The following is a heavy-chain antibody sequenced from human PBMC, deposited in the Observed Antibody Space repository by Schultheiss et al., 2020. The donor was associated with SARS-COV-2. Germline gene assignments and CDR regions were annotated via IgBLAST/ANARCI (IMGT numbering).Heavy chain of an antibody. V-gene: IGHV3-23*01. CDR1: GFTFTNYA. J-gene: IGHJ5*02. CDR3: AEGGESSGS. Sequence: GGSLRLSCAASGFTFTNYAMSWVRQAPGKGLEWVSSLSGSDDDTYYADSVTGRFAISSDSSKNTLYLQMNSLRDEDTAVYYCAEGGESSGSWGQGTLVTVSS. D-gene: IGHD6-19*01. CDR2: LSGSDDDT.